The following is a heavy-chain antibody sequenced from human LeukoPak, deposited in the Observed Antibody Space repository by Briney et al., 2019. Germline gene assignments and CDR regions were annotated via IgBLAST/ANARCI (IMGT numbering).Heavy chain of an antibody. CDR2: IYYSGST. Sequence: SETLSLTCTVSGGSISSYYWSWIRQPPGKGLEWIGYIYYSGSTNYNPSLKSRVTISVDTSKNQFSLKLSSVTAADTAVYYCAREVRYCSSTSCYETFDYWGQGTLVTVSS. J-gene: IGHJ4*02. CDR3: AREVRYCSSTSCYETFDY. V-gene: IGHV4-59*01. D-gene: IGHD2-2*01. CDR1: GGSISSYY.